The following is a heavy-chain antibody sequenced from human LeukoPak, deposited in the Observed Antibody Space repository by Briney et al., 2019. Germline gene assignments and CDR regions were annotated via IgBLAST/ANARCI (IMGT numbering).Heavy chain of an antibody. D-gene: IGHD6-13*01. CDR1: GFTFSSYA. CDR3: SVTTAAAGTVYFDY. CDR2: VTGSGGST. Sequence: PGGSLRLSCAASGFTFSSYAMSWVRQAPGKGLEWDSDVTGSGGSTHYADSVKGRFTISRDNSKNTLYLQMNSLTAGDTAVYYCSVTTAAAGTVYFDYWGLGTLVTVSS. J-gene: IGHJ4*02. V-gene: IGHV3-23*01.